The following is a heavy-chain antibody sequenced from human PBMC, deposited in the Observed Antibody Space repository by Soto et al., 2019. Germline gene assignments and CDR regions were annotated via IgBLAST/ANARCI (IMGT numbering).Heavy chain of an antibody. Sequence: SLKVSCKASGGTFSSYAISWVRQAPGQGLEWMGGIIPIFGTANYAQKFQGRVTITADESTSTAYMELSSLRSEDTAVYYCARETYRAMDVWGQGTTVTVSS. V-gene: IGHV1-69*13. CDR1: GGTFSSYA. D-gene: IGHD2-2*02. J-gene: IGHJ6*02. CDR3: ARETYRAMDV. CDR2: IIPIFGTA.